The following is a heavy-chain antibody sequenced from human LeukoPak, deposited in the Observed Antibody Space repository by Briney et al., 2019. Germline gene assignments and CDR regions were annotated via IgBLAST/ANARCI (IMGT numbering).Heavy chain of an antibody. CDR3: AKAFGVIIYSYDY. CDR2: ISSSGDSA. Sequence: GGSLRLSCAASGFTFSNYAMSWVRQAPGKGLEWVSVISSSGDSAYYADFVEGRFIISKDNSRKTVSLQMNSLRAEDTAVYYCAKAFGVIIYSYDYWGQGTLVTVSS. V-gene: IGHV3-23*01. J-gene: IGHJ4*02. D-gene: IGHD3-3*01. CDR1: GFTFSNYA.